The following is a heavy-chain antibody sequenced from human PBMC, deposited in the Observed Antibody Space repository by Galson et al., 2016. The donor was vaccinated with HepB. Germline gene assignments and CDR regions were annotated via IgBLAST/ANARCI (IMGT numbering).Heavy chain of an antibody. CDR2: IWFDGNKK. CDR3: VRDHSVVPTTAYNWFDP. Sequence: SLRLSCAASGFTFSNYGMHWVRQAPGKGLEWVAVIWFDGNKKYYGDSVKGRFTISRDNAKNTLYLQMNSLRAEDTAVYFCVRDHSVVPTTAYNWFDPWGRGTLVTVSS. V-gene: IGHV3-33*01. D-gene: IGHD4-23*01. J-gene: IGHJ5*02. CDR1: GFTFSNYG.